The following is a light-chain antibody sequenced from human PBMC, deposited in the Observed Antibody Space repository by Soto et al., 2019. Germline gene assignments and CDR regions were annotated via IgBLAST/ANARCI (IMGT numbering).Light chain of an antibody. CDR2: DAA. CDR3: QQYDNLPLT. J-gene: IGKJ4*01. CDR1: QDINNY. V-gene: IGKV1-33*01. Sequence: DIQMTQSPSSLSASVGDRVTITCRASQDINNYLNWYQHKPGKAPKLLISDAANVETGVPSRFSGSGSGTEFTFTISSLQPEDFGTYYCQQYDNLPLTFGGGTKVELK.